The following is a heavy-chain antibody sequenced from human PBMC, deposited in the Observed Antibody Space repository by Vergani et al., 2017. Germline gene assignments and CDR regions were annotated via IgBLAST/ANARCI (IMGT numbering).Heavy chain of an antibody. J-gene: IGHJ6*03. V-gene: IGHV4-59*12. D-gene: IGHD2-2*01. Sequence: QVQLQESGPGLVKPSETLSLTCTVSGGSISSYYWSWIRQPPGKXLEWIGHIYYSGSTNYNPSLKSRVTISVDTSKNQFSLKLSSVTAADTAVYYCARGRGYCSSTSCSKTYYYYYYMDVWGKGTTVTVSS. CDR2: IYYSGST. CDR1: GGSISSYY. CDR3: ARGRGYCSSTSCSKTYYYYYYMDV.